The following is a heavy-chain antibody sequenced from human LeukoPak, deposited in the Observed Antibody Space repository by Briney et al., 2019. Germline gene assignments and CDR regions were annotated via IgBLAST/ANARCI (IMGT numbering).Heavy chain of an antibody. CDR2: INPGGGST. CDR3: ARLGPEYYYDSSGDYYYYYMDV. D-gene: IGHD3-22*01. Sequence: GASVKVSCKASGYTFTSYYMHWVRQAPGQGLEWMGIINPGGGSTSYAQKFQGRVTMTRDTSTSTVYMELSSLRSEDTAVYYCARLGPEYYYDSSGDYYYYYMDVWGKGTTVTVSS. CDR1: GYTFTSYY. V-gene: IGHV1-46*01. J-gene: IGHJ6*03.